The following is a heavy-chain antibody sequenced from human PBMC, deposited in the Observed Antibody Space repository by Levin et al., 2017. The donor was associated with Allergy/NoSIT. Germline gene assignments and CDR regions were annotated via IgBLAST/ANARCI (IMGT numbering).Heavy chain of an antibody. Sequence: GASVKVSCKASGYTFTSYNIDWVRQATGQGLEWMGWINPNSGNAGYAQKFQGRVTMTRDTSISTAYMELSSLRSEEKAVYYCVRVYHDGSDNNGTWFDPWGQGTLVTVSS. J-gene: IGHJ5*02. D-gene: IGHD3-22*01. CDR3: VRVYHDGSDNNGTWFDP. V-gene: IGHV1-8*01. CDR2: INPNSGNA. CDR1: GYTFTSYN.